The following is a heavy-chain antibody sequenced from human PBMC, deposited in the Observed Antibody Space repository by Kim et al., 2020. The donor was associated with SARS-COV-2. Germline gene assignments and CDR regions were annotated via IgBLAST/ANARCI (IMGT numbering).Heavy chain of an antibody. CDR3: ARVYSGYGHYYYYGMDV. CDR1: GFTFGDYG. CDR2: INWNGCST. V-gene: IGHV3-20*04. Sequence: GGFLRLSCAASGFTFGDYGMSWVRQAPGKGLEWVSGINWNGCSTGYADSVKGRFTISRDNAKNSLYLQMNSLRAEDTALYYCARVYSGYGHYYYYGMDVWGQGTTVTVSS. J-gene: IGHJ6*02. D-gene: IGHD5-12*01.